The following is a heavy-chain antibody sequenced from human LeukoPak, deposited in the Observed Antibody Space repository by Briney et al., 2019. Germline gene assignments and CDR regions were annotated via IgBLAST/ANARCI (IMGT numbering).Heavy chain of an antibody. J-gene: IGHJ4*02. D-gene: IGHD6-19*01. V-gene: IGHV3-7*03. CDR1: GFTFRNYW. CDR2: IKQDGRDK. Sequence: GGSLRLSRAVSGFTFRNYWMAWVRQAPGKGLEWVANIKQDGRDKYYVDSVKGRFTISKDNAKNSLYLQMNSLRPEDTAVYYCARVTAVAGFDCWGQGTLVTVSS. CDR3: ARVTAVAGFDC.